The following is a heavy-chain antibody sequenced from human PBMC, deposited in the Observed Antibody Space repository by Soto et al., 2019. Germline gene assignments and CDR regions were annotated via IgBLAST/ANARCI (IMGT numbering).Heavy chain of an antibody. V-gene: IGHV2-5*02. J-gene: IGHJ5*02. CDR1: GFSLNTIGLS. Sequence: QITLKESGPTLVKPTQTLTLTCTFSGFSLNTIGLSVAWIRQPPGEALEWLALIYWDDDKPYNPSLQSRLSITKXPXXXQXXLRMTNMDPEDTATYYCASMRKEDESSYFYASFDPWGQGTLVTVSS. D-gene: IGHD3-10*01. CDR2: IYWDDDK. CDR3: ASMRKEDESSYFYASFDP.